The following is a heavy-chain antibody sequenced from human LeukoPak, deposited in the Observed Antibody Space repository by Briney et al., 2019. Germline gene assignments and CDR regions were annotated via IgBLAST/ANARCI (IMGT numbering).Heavy chain of an antibody. V-gene: IGHV1-69*13. Sequence: SVKVSCKASGGTFSNYAINWVRQAPGQGLEWMGGIIPIFGTAHYSQKFQGRVTITAVDSMNSAYMELSSLRSDDTAVYYCARGWLAETTVVTPYNYWGQGTLVTVSS. J-gene: IGHJ4*02. CDR2: IIPIFGTA. D-gene: IGHD4-23*01. CDR3: ARGWLAETTVVTPYNY. CDR1: GGTFSNYA.